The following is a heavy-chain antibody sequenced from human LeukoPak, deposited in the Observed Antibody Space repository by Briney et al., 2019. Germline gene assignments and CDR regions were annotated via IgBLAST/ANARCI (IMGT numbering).Heavy chain of an antibody. J-gene: IGHJ4*02. CDR1: GSSISSGGYS. D-gene: IGHD3-10*01. CDR2: IYHSRST. CDR3: ARTLYGSGSQLHDY. Sequence: SETLSLTCAVSGSSISSGGYSWSWIRQPPGKGLEWIGYIYHSRSTYYNPSLKSRVTISVDRSKNQFSLKLSSVTAADTAVYYCARTLYGSGSQLHDYWGQGTLVTVSS. V-gene: IGHV4-30-2*01.